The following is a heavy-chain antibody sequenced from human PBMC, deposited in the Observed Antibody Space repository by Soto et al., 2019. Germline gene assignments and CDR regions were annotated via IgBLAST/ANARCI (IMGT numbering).Heavy chain of an antibody. CDR3: ARDSYCSGGSCYSYGWFDP. Sequence: SETLSLTCAVSGYSISSGYYWGWIRQPPGKGLEWIGSIYHSGSTYYNPSLKSRVTISVDTSKNQFSLKLSSVTAADTAVYYCARDSYCSGGSCYSYGWFDPWSQGTLVTSPQ. CDR2: IYHSGST. CDR1: GYSISSGYY. V-gene: IGHV4-38-2*02. J-gene: IGHJ5*02. D-gene: IGHD2-15*01.